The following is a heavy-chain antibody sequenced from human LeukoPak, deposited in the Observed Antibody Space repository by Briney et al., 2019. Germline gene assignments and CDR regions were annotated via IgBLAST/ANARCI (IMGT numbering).Heavy chain of an antibody. J-gene: IGHJ6*02. CDR3: ARDLGSGWHENYYYGMDV. D-gene: IGHD6-19*01. V-gene: IGHV3-21*01. CDR1: GFTFSRYR. Sequence: PGGSLRLFCAASGFTFSRYRMNWGRQAPGKGVEWVASISSSSRYIYYADSVKGRVNISKEKAKNSLYVEMKSLRAEDTAVYYCARDLGSGWHENYYYGMDVWGQGTTVTVSS. CDR2: ISSSSRYI.